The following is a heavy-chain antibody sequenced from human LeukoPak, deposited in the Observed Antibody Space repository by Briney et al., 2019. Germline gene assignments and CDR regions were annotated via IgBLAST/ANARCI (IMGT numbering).Heavy chain of an antibody. CDR3: ARDNGGRSYGSGSHEIDY. D-gene: IGHD3-10*01. CDR2: ISYDGSNK. V-gene: IGHV3-30-3*01. CDR1: GFTFSSYA. J-gene: IGHJ4*02. Sequence: PGTSLRLSCAASGFTFSSYAMHWVRQAPGKGLEWVAVISYDGSNKYYADSVKGRFTISRDNSKNTLYLQMNSLRAEDTAVYYCARDNGGRSYGSGSHEIDYWGQGTLVTVSS.